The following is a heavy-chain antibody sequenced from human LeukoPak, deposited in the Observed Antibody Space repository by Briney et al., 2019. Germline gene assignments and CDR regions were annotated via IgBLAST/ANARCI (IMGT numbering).Heavy chain of an antibody. CDR3: SRDSTLRRTGPKV. CDR2: INSDGSST. D-gene: IGHD2-8*02. V-gene: IGHV3-74*01. J-gene: IGHJ3*01. Sequence: GGSLRLSCAASGFTFGNYWMHWVRQAPGKGLVWVSRINSDGSSTNYADSVKGRFTISRDNPKNTLYLQVNSLRAEDTAVYYCSRDSTLRRTGPKVWGEGTMVIVSS. CDR1: GFTFGNYW.